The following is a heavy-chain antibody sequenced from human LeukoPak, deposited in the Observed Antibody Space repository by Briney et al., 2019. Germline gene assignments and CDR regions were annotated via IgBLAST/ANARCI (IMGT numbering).Heavy chain of an antibody. Sequence: ASVKVSCKASGYTFTSYGISWVRQAPGQGLEWMGWISAYNGNTNYAQKLRGRVTMTTDTSTSTAYMELRSLRSDDTAVYYCVSVVGLEWPGGWFDPWGQGTLVTVSS. CDR3: VSVVGLEWPGGWFDP. CDR1: GYTFTSYG. CDR2: ISAYNGNT. V-gene: IGHV1-18*01. D-gene: IGHD3-3*01. J-gene: IGHJ5*02.